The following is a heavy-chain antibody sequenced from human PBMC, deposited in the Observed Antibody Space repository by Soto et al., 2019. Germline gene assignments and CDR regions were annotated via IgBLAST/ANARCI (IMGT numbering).Heavy chain of an antibody. Sequence: ASVKVSCKASGYTFTSYAMHWVRQAPGQRLEWMGWINAGNGNTKYPQKFQGRVTITRDTSASTAYMELSSLRSEDTAVYYCARDHYYESSGYYYAPYQFDYWGQGTLVTVSS. D-gene: IGHD3-22*01. CDR1: GYTFTSYA. CDR2: INAGNGNT. CDR3: ARDHYYESSGYYYAPYQFDY. J-gene: IGHJ4*02. V-gene: IGHV1-3*01.